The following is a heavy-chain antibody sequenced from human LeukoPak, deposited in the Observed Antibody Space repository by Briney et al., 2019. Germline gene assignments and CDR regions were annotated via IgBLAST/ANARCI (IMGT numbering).Heavy chain of an antibody. V-gene: IGHV3-23*01. D-gene: IGHD3-3*01. CDR1: GFTFSSYA. J-gene: IGHJ4*02. CDR3: AKLYEQTYYDFWSGYFDY. Sequence: GGSLRLSCAASGFTFSSYAMSWVRQAPGKGLEWVSAIGGSGGSTYYADSVKGRFTISRDNSKNTLYLQMNSLRAEDTAVYYCAKLYEQTYYDFWSGYFDYWGQGTLVTVSS. CDR2: IGGSGGST.